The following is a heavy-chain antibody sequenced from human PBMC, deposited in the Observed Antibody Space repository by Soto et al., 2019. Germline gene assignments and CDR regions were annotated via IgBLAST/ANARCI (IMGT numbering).Heavy chain of an antibody. D-gene: IGHD5-18*01. CDR3: AGGEGETAIENV. CDR2: IIPIFGIA. J-gene: IGHJ6*02. CDR1: GGTLLSYT. Sequence: QVQLVQSGAEVKKPGSSMKVSCKASGGTLLSYTISWVRQAPGQGLEWMGGIIPIFGIANYAQKSQGRVTITADESTGVAYMELSSLRSEDTAVYYCAGGEGETAIENVWGQGTTVTVSS. V-gene: IGHV1-69*01.